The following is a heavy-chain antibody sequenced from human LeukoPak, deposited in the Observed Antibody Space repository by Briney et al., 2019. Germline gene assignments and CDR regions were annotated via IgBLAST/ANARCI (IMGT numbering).Heavy chain of an antibody. D-gene: IGHD4-23*01. Sequence: GGSLRLACAASRFTVSSNYMSWVRQAPGKGLEWVSVIYSGGSTYYADSVKGRFTISRDNSKNTLYLQMNSLRAEDTAVYYCARGRGGSYGGNSGHFDYWGQGTLVTVSS. CDR1: RFTVSSNY. J-gene: IGHJ4*02. V-gene: IGHV3-66*01. CDR2: IYSGGST. CDR3: ARGRGGSYGGNSGHFDY.